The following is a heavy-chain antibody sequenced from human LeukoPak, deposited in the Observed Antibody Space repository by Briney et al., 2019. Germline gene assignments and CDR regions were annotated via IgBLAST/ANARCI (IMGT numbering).Heavy chain of an antibody. Sequence: PGGSLRLSCAASGFTVSSNYMSWVRQAPGKGLEWVSSISSSSSYIYYADSVKGRFTISRDNAKNSLYLQMNSLRAEDTAVYYCARQIPRGYYGMDVWGQGTTVTVSS. CDR1: GFTVSSNY. J-gene: IGHJ6*02. CDR3: ARQIPRGYYGMDV. D-gene: IGHD3-10*01. V-gene: IGHV3-21*01. CDR2: ISSSSSYI.